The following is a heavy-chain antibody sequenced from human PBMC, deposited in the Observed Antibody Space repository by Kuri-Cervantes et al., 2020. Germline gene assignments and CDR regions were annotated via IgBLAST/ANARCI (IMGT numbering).Heavy chain of an antibody. CDR1: SGSISSGGYF. Sequence: SETLSLTCTVSSGSISSGGYFWSWIRQRPGKGLDWIGYIYYSGSTNYNPSLKSRVTISVDTSKNQFSLKLSSVTAADTAVYYCASSSGWLLLREGDPFDYWGQGTLVTVSS. CDR2: IYYSGST. J-gene: IGHJ4*02. D-gene: IGHD3-22*01. CDR3: ASSSGWLLLREGDPFDY. V-gene: IGHV4-61*08.